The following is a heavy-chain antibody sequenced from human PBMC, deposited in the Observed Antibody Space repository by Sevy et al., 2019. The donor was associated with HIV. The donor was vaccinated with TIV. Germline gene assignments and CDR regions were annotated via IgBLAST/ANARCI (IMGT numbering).Heavy chain of an antibody. D-gene: IGHD3-22*01. J-gene: IGHJ3*02. CDR1: GDSVSSNSAT. CDR3: ARVHDSSGWIYADAFDI. V-gene: IGHV6-1*01. CDR2: TYYRSKWYN. Sequence: SQTLSLTCAISGDSVSSNSATWNWVRQSPSRGLEWLGRTYYRSKWYNDYALSVKSRITINPDTSKNQFSLQLNSVTPEDTAVYYCARVHDSSGWIYADAFDIWGQGTMVTVSS.